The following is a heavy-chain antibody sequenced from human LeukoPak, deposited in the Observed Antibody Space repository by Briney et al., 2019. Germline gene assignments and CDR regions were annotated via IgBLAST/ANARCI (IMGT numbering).Heavy chain of an antibody. CDR1: GGTFSSYA. D-gene: IGHD1-26*01. J-gene: IGHJ4*02. CDR3: ARGPIYPKSGDYPNYYFDY. CDR2: IIPIFGTA. Sequence: ASVKVSCKASGGTFSSYAISWVRQAPGQGLEWMGGIIPIFGTANYAQKFQGRVTITADESTSTAYMELSSLRSEDTAVYFCARGPIYPKSGDYPNYYFDYWGQGTLVTVSS. V-gene: IGHV1-69*01.